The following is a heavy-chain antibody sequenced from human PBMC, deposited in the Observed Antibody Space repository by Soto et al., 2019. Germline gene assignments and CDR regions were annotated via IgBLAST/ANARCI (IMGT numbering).Heavy chain of an antibody. V-gene: IGHV1-69*13. D-gene: IGHD1-26*01. J-gene: IGHJ4*02. Sequence: GASVKVSCKASGGTFSSYAISWVRQAPGQGLEWMGGIIPIFGTANYAQKFQGRVTITADESTSTAYMELSSLRSEDTAVYYCARVSASGIKGGYYFDYWGQGTLVTVSS. CDR1: GGTFSSYA. CDR3: ARVSASGIKGGYYFDY. CDR2: IIPIFGTA.